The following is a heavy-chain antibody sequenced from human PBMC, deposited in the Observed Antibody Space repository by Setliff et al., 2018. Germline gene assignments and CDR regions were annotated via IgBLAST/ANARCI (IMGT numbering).Heavy chain of an antibody. V-gene: IGHV3-33*08. CDR2: IWDDGGNK. CDR1: GFTFSTYR. CDR3: ARASFGNFGSALEYFHH. D-gene: IGHD1-7*01. J-gene: IGHJ1*01. Sequence: GGSLRLSCAASGFTFSTYRMHWVRQAPGKGLEWVAVIWDDGGNKYHADSVKGRFTISRDNAKNSLYLQMNSLRADDTAVYYCARASFGNFGSALEYFHHWGQGTLVTVSS.